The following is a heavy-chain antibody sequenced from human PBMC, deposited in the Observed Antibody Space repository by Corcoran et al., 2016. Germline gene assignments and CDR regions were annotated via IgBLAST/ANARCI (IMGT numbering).Heavy chain of an antibody. J-gene: IGHJ6*02. Sequence: EVQLVESGGGLIQPGGSLRLSCAASGFTVSSNYMTWVRQAPGEGLEWVSVIYSGGSPYYADSVKGRFTISRDTSKNTLYLQMTSLRAEDTAVYYCAREGPNTRYYGRDVWGQGTTVTVSS. CDR3: AREGPNTRYYGRDV. CDR1: GFTVSSNY. D-gene: IGHD3-3*01. V-gene: IGHV3-53*01. CDR2: IYSGGSP.